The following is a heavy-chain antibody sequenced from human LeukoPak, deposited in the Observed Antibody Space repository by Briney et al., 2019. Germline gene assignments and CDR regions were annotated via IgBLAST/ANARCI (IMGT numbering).Heavy chain of an antibody. CDR2: IYHSGST. D-gene: IGHD3-22*01. CDR1: GYSISSGYY. V-gene: IGHV4-38-2*02. CDR3: ARVNTMIPTNWFDP. J-gene: IGHJ5*02. Sequence: KPSETLSLTCTVSGYSISSGYYWGWIRQPPGKGLEWIGSIYHSGSTYYNPSLKSRVTISVDTSKNQFSLKLSSVTAADTAVYYCARVNTMIPTNWFDPWGQGTLVTVSS.